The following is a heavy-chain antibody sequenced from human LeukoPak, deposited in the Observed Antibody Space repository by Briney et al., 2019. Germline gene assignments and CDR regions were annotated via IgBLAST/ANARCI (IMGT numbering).Heavy chain of an antibody. V-gene: IGHV1-18*01. CDR2: INTYSGKT. CDR3: ARGPIAAAGDS. D-gene: IGHD6-13*01. J-gene: IGHJ4*02. CDR1: GYTFTNYG. Sequence: GASVKVSCKASGYTFTNYGITWVRQAPGQGLEWMGWINTYSGKTNYTQRLQGRVTMTTDTSTSTAYMELRSLTSDDTALYYCARGPIAAAGDSWGQGTLVTVSS.